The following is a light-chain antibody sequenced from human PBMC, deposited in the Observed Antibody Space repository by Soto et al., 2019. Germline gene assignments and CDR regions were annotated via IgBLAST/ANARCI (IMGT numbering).Light chain of an antibody. CDR1: QSILFSSNNKNY. J-gene: IGKJ4*01. CDR2: WAS. V-gene: IGKV4-1*01. CDR3: QQDYSTPGT. Sequence: DIVMTQSPDSLAVSLGERATINCKSSQSILFSSNNKNYLTWYQQKPGQPPKPLIYWASTRESGVPDRFSGSGSGTDFTLTISSLQAEDVAVYYCQQDYSTPGTFGGGTKVEIK.